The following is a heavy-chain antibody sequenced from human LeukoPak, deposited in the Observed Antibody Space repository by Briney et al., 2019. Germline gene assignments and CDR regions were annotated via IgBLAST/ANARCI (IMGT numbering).Heavy chain of an antibody. V-gene: IGHV4-59*08. CDR1: GGSISGDH. J-gene: IGHJ5*02. CDR3: ARHVGYGNNWFDP. D-gene: IGHD5-18*01. CDR2: IYYSGNT. Sequence: SETLSLTCTVSGGSISGDHWNWIRQPPGKGLEWIGYIYYSGNTNYNPSLKSRVTISVDTSKNQFSLKLRSLTAADTAVYYCARHVGYGNNWFDPWGQGTLVTVSS.